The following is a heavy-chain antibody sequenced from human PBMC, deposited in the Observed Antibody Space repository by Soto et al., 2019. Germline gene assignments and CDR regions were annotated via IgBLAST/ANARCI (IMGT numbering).Heavy chain of an antibody. J-gene: IGHJ4*02. CDR1: GFNFNNYE. CDR3: AKGDIYCYDSGGLDY. D-gene: IGHD3-22*01. V-gene: IGHV3-48*03. CDR2: ISSSGETI. Sequence: EVQLVESGGDLVQPGGSLRLSCAASGFNFNNYEMNWVRQAPGKGLEWVSYISSSGETIFYADSVKGRFTISRDNDKNSVNLQLDSLRVEDTAVYYCAKGDIYCYDSGGLDYWGQGTLVTVSS.